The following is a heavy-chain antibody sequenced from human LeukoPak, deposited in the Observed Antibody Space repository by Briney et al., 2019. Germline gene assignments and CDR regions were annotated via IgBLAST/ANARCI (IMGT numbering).Heavy chain of an antibody. J-gene: IGHJ2*01. Sequence: ASVKVSCKASGGTFSSYAISWVRQAPGQGLEWMGGLIPIFGTANYAQKFQGRVTITTDESTSTAYMELSSLRSEDTAVYYCARQVEAAAGTDYWYFDLWGRGTLVTVSS. V-gene: IGHV1-69*05. CDR2: LIPIFGTA. CDR1: GGTFSSYA. D-gene: IGHD6-13*01. CDR3: ARQVEAAAGTDYWYFDL.